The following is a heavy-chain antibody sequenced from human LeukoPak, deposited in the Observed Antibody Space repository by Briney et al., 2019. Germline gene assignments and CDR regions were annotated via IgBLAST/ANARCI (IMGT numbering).Heavy chain of an antibody. Sequence: ASLKVSCKASGYTFTSYDINWVRQATGQGLEWMGWMNPNSGNTDYAQKFQGRVTITRNTTISTAYMELSSLRSEDTAVYYCAREVGYCSKTSCSSYYYYMDVWGKGTTVTVSS. CDR3: AREVGYCSKTSCSSYYYYMDV. V-gene: IGHV1-8*03. D-gene: IGHD2-2*01. CDR2: MNPNSGNT. CDR1: GYTFTSYD. J-gene: IGHJ6*03.